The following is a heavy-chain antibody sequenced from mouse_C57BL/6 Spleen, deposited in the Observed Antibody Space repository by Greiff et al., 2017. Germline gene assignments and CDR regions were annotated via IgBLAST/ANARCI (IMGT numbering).Heavy chain of an antibody. CDR3: ASNAMDY. CDR1: GYAFSSSW. J-gene: IGHJ4*01. V-gene: IGHV1-82*01. CDR2: IYPGDGYT. Sequence: QVQLQQSGPELVKPGASVKISCTASGYAFSSSWMNWVKQRPGKGLEWIGRIYPGDGYTNYNGKFKGKATLTADKSSSTAYMQLSSLTSEDSAVYFCASNAMDYWGQGTSVTVSS.